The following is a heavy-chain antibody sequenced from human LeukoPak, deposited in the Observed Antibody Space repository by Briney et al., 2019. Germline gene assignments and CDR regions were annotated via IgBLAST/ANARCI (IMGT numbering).Heavy chain of an antibody. J-gene: IGHJ6*02. CDR3: ARRWLGDPYGMDV. Sequence: GGSLRLSCAASGFTFSSYAMSWVRQAPGKGLEWVSAISGSGGSTYYADSVKGRFTISRDNSKNTLYLQMNSLRAEDTAVYYCARRWLGDPYGMDVWGQGTTVSVPS. D-gene: IGHD3-10*01. CDR2: ISGSGGST. V-gene: IGHV3-23*01. CDR1: GFTFSSYA.